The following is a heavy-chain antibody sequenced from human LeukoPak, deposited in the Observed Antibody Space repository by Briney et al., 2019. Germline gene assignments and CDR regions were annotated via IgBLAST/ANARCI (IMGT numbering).Heavy chain of an antibody. Sequence: PGGSLRLSCAASGFTFDDYGMSWVRQAPGKGLEWVSGINWNVGSTGYADSVKGRFTISRDNAKNSLYLQMNSLRAEDTALYYCARGYCSSTSCYFDYWGQGTLVTVSS. CDR3: ARGYCSSTSCYFDY. D-gene: IGHD2-2*01. CDR2: INWNVGST. CDR1: GFTFDDYG. J-gene: IGHJ4*02. V-gene: IGHV3-20*04.